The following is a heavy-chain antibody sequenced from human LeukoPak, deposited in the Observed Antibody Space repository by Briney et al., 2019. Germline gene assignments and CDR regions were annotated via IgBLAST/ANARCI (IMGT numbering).Heavy chain of an antibody. V-gene: IGHV3-23*01. CDR1: GFTFSSYA. D-gene: IGHD5-18*01. J-gene: IGHJ4*02. CDR2: ISATGAGT. CDR3: AKRVAASSGTNDY. Sequence: GGSLRLSCAASGFTFSSYAMIWVRQAPGKGLEWVSAISATGAGTYYADSVKGRFTISRDNSKDTLFLQMNSLRAEDTAVYYCAKRVAASSGTNDYWGQGTLVTVSS.